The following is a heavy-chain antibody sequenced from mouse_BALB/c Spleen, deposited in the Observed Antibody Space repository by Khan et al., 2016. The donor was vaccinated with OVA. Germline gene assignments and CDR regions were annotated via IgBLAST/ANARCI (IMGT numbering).Heavy chain of an antibody. D-gene: IGHD1-1*01. V-gene: IGHV3-2*02. J-gene: IGHJ2*01. CDR1: GYSITRDYA. Sequence: EVQLQESGPGLVKPSQSLSLICTVTGYSITRDYAWNWIRQFPGNKLEWMGFISYSGNTKYNPSLKSRISITRDTSKNQFFLQLNSVTTEDTATYYCARVYGGDFDYWGHGTTRTVSS. CDR2: ISYSGNT. CDR3: ARVYGGDFDY.